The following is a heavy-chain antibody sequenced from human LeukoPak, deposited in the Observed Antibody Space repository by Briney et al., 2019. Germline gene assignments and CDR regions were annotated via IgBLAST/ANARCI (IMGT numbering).Heavy chain of an antibody. Sequence: GGSLRLSCSASGFTFSNYPMHWVRQAPGKGLEWVSGVSGSIGTTYYADSVKGRFTISRDNSKNMLYLQMNSLRVEDTAVYYCAKELTQYGDFTYDMDVWGQGTTVTVSS. V-gene: IGHV3-23*01. D-gene: IGHD4-17*01. J-gene: IGHJ6*02. CDR2: VSGSIGTT. CDR3: AKELTQYGDFTYDMDV. CDR1: GFTFSNYP.